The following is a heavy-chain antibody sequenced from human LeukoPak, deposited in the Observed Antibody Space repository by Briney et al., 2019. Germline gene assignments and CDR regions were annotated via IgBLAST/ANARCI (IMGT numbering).Heavy chain of an antibody. Sequence: GGSLRLSCAASGFTFSSYSMNWVRQAPGKGLEWVSYISSSSSTIYYADSVKGRFTISRDNAKNSLYLQMNSLRAEDTAVYYCARIVGATGLDYWGQGTTVTVSS. CDR1: GFTFSSYS. CDR2: ISSSSSTI. CDR3: ARIVGATGLDY. D-gene: IGHD1-26*01. J-gene: IGHJ4*03. V-gene: IGHV3-48*04.